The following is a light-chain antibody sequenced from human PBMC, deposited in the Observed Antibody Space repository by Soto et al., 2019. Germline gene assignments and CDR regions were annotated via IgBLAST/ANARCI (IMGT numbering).Light chain of an antibody. V-gene: IGLV1-40*01. CDR3: QSYDSSLSGSWV. J-gene: IGLJ3*02. CDR2: GNS. Sequence: QSVLTQPPSVSGAPGQRVTISCTGSSSNIGAGYDVHWYQQLPGTAPKLLIYGNSHRPSGVPDRFSGSKSGPSASLAITGLQAEDEADYYCQSYDSSLSGSWVFGGGTKLTVL. CDR1: SSNIGAGYD.